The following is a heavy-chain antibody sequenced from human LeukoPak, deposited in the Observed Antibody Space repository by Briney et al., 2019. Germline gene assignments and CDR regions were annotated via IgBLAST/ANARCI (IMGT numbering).Heavy chain of an antibody. J-gene: IGHJ5*02. CDR3: ARLPGFCSSTSCYSGIDWFDP. V-gene: IGHV3-48*03. D-gene: IGHD2-2*01. CDR2: ISSSGSTI. Sequence: GGSLRLSCAASGFTFSGYEMNWVRQAPGKGLEWVSFISSSGSTIYYADSVKGRFTISRDNAKNSLYLQMNSLRAEDTAVYYCARLPGFCSSTSCYSGIDWFDPWGQGTLATVSS. CDR1: GFTFSGYE.